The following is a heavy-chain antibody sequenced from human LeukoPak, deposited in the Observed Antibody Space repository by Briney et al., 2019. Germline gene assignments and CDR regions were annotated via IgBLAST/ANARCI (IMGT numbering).Heavy chain of an antibody. D-gene: IGHD6-19*01. CDR2: TYYRSKWYN. Sequence: SQTLSLTCAISGDSVSSNSAAWNWIRESPSRGLEWLGRTYYRSKWYNDYAVSVKSRITINPDTSKNQFSLQLNSVTPEDTAVYYCARELIAVAVSYYYYGMDVWGQGTTVTVSS. CDR1: GDSVSSNSAA. V-gene: IGHV6-1*01. CDR3: ARELIAVAVSYYYYGMDV. J-gene: IGHJ6*02.